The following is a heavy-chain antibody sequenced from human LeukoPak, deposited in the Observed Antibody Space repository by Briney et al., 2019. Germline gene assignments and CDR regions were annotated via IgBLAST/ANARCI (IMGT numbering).Heavy chain of an antibody. J-gene: IGHJ4*02. CDR3: ARYSSGYPNFDY. CDR1: GGSISSGSYY. Sequence: SETLSLTCTVSGGSISSGSYYWSWIRQPAGKGLEWIGRIYTSGSTNYNPSLKSRVTISVDTSKNQFSLKLSSVTAADTAVYYCARYSSGYPNFDYWGQGTLVTVSS. CDR2: IYTSGST. V-gene: IGHV4-61*02. D-gene: IGHD3-22*01.